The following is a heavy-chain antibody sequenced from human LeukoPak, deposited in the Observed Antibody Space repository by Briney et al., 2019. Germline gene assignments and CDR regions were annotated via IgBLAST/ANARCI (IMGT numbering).Heavy chain of an antibody. CDR3: ARVPYYDSSGYNDY. V-gene: IGHV1-18*01. D-gene: IGHD3-22*01. J-gene: IGHJ4*02. Sequence: ASVKVSCKASGYTFTSYGISWVRQAPGQGLEWMGWISAYNGNTNYAQKLQGRVTMTTDTSTSTAYMELRSLRSDDTAVYYCARVPYYDSSGYNDYWGQGTLVTVSS. CDR1: GYTFTSYG. CDR2: ISAYNGNT.